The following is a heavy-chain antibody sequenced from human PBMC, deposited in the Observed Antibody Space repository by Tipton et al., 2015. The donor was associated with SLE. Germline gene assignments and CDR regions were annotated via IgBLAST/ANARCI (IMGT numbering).Heavy chain of an antibody. Sequence: GLVKPSETLSLTCTVSAGSISSFYWNWIRQPPGKGLEWIGYIHHGGSTNYNPSLQSRVTISRDPSKNQFSLKLSSATAADTAVFCWAREQGGVGDFDYWGQGTLVTVSS. J-gene: IGHJ4*02. D-gene: IGHD1-26*01. CDR1: AGSISSFY. CDR3: AREQGGVGDFDY. CDR2: IHHGGST. V-gene: IGHV4-59*01.